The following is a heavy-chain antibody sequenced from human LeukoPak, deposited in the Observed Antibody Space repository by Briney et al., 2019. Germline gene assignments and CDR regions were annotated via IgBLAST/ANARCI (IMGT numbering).Heavy chain of an antibody. Sequence: GASLKVSCKPSGYTFTGYYMHWVRQAPGQGLEWMGWINPNSGGTNYAQTLQGSVTITRDTSISTPYLELSRLRSDDTAVYYCAFADSSGYDPSPFDYWGQGTLVTVSS. D-gene: IGHD3-22*01. CDR1: GYTFTGYY. CDR3: AFADSSGYDPSPFDY. V-gene: IGHV1-2*02. J-gene: IGHJ4*02. CDR2: INPNSGGT.